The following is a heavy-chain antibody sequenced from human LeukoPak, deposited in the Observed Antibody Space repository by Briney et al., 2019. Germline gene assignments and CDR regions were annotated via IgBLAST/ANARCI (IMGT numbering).Heavy chain of an antibody. CDR1: GYTFTGYY. Sequence: ASVKVSCKASGYTFTGYYMHWVRQAPGQGLEWMGIINPSGGSTSYAQKFQGRVTMTRDMSTSAVYMELSSLRSEDTAVYYCARGPYSGSYVAFCHLDYWGQGTLVTVSS. CDR2: INPSGGST. D-gene: IGHD1-26*01. V-gene: IGHV1-46*01. CDR3: ARGPYSGSYVAFCHLDY. J-gene: IGHJ4*02.